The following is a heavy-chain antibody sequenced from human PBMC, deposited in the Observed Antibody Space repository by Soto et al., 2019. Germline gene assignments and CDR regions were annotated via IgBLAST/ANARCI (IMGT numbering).Heavy chain of an antibody. J-gene: IGHJ5*02. V-gene: IGHV4-59*01. Sequence: PSETLSLTCTVSGGSISSYYWSWIRQPPGKGLEWIGYIYYSGSTNYNPSLKSRVTISVDTSKNQFSLKLSSVTAADTAVYYCAREASSSSEDWFDPWGQGILVTVSS. CDR1: GGSISSYY. CDR3: AREASSSSEDWFDP. D-gene: IGHD6-6*01. CDR2: IYYSGST.